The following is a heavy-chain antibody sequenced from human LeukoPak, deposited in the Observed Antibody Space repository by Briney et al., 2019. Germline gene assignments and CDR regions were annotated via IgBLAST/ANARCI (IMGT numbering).Heavy chain of an antibody. Sequence: SETLSLTCGVSGGSFRGYYWSWIRQSPGKGLEWIGEITPSGITNYNPSLKTRVTISVDTSKNQFSLRLNSVTAADSAMYYWARAQGWRYFWGQGTLVTVSS. CDR3: ARAQGWRYF. CDR2: ITPSGIT. V-gene: IGHV4-34*01. J-gene: IGHJ4*02. CDR1: GGSFRGYY. D-gene: IGHD2-15*01.